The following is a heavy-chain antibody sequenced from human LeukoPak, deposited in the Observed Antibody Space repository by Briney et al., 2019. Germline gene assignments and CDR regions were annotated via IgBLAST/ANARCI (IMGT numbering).Heavy chain of an antibody. Sequence: SVKASCKASGGTFSSYAISWVRQAPGQGLEWMGGIIPIFGTANYAQKFQGRVTITADESTSTAYMELSSLRSEDTAVYYCARPRSPSVVVVPAAMDVWGKGTTVTVSS. J-gene: IGHJ6*04. D-gene: IGHD2-2*01. CDR2: IIPIFGTA. V-gene: IGHV1-69*01. CDR3: ARPRSPSVVVVPAAMDV. CDR1: GGTFSSYA.